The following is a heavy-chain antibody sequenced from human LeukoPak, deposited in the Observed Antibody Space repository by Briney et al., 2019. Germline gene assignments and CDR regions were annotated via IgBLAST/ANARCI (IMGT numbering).Heavy chain of an antibody. CDR2: IIPIFGTA. Sequence: VASLKVSFKSSGGTFSIYAICCVRQAPGQGLEWMGGIIPIFGTANYAQKFQGRVTITTDESTSTAYMELSSLRSEDTAVSCCARGDGTGYYFDYWGQGTLVTVSS. CDR3: ARGDGTGYYFDY. D-gene: IGHD1-1*01. V-gene: IGHV1-69*05. CDR1: GGTFSIYA. J-gene: IGHJ4*02.